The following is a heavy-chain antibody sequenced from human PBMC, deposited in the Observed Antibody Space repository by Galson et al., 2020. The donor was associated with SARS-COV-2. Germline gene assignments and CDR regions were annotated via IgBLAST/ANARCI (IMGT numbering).Heavy chain of an antibody. V-gene: IGHV3-33*01. CDR3: AMAAARYYYYMDV. J-gene: IGHJ6*03. CDR1: GFTFSSYG. Sequence: GGSLRLSCAASGFTFSSYGMHWVRQAPGKGLEWVAVIWYDGSNKYYADSVKGRFTISRDNSKNTLYLQMNSLRAEDTAVYYCAMAAARYYYYMDVWGKGTTVTVSS. D-gene: IGHD2-15*01. CDR2: IWYDGSNK.